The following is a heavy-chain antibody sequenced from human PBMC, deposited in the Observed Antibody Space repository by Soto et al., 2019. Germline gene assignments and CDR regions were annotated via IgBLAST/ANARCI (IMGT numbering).Heavy chain of an antibody. CDR2: ISSSSSTI. J-gene: IGHJ6*04. D-gene: IGHD6-6*01. Sequence: GGSLRLSCAASGFTFSSYSMNWVRQAPGKGLEWVSYISSSSSTIYYADSVKGRFTISRDNAKNSLYLQMNSLRDEDTAVYYWARPEYSSSSYGMDVWGKGTRLTVPS. CDR3: ARPEYSSSSYGMDV. CDR1: GFTFSSYS. V-gene: IGHV3-48*02.